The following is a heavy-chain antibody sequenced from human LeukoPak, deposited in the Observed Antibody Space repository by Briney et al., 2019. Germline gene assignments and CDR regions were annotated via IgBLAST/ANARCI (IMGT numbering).Heavy chain of an antibody. Sequence: SETLSLTCTVSSGSVSRYYWSWIRQPPGKGLEWIGYIHYRGSTNYNPSLKSRVTISVDTSKSQFSLKLSSVTAADTAVYYCARVSAFAVVSYFGYWGQGTLVTVSS. D-gene: IGHD3-3*01. CDR3: ARVSAFAVVSYFGY. J-gene: IGHJ4*02. V-gene: IGHV4-59*08. CDR1: SGSVSRYY. CDR2: IHYRGST.